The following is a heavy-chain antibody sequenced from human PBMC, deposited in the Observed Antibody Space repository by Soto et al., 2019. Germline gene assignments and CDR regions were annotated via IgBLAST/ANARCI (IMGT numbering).Heavy chain of an antibody. Sequence: GESLKISCKGSGYSFTSYWIAWVRQMPGKGLEWMGIIFPHDSDIRYSPSFQGQVTISADKSISTAYLQWSSLKASDTAMYYCASLVGEGAFDIWGQGTMVTVSS. J-gene: IGHJ3*02. CDR3: ASLVGEGAFDI. D-gene: IGHD1-26*01. V-gene: IGHV5-51*01. CDR1: GYSFTSYW. CDR2: IFPHDSDI.